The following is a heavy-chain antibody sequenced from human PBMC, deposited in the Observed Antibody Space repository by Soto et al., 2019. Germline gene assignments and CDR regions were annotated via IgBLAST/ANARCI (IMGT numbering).Heavy chain of an antibody. J-gene: IGHJ2*01. D-gene: IGHD1-26*01. CDR2: IIPILGIA. CDR3: ASATPLYSGCYHAWYFDL. V-gene: IGHV1-69*02. Sequence: QVQLVQSGAEVKKPGSSVKVSCKASGGTFSSYTISWVRQAPGQGLEWMGRIIPILGIANYAQKFQGRVTITADKSTSTAYMELSSLRSEDTAVYYCASATPLYSGCYHAWYFDLWGRGTLVTVSS. CDR1: GGTFSSYT.